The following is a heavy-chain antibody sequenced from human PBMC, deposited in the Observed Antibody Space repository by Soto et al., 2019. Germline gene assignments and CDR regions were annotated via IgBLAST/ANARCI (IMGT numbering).Heavy chain of an antibody. V-gene: IGHV1-2*02. CDR3: ARAVSWTYYYYYGMDV. J-gene: IGHJ6*02. CDR2: INPNSGGT. Sequence: ASVKVSCKASGYTFTGYYMHWVRQAPGQGLEWMGWINPNSGGTNYAQKFQGRVTMTRDTSISTAYMELSRLRSDDTAVYYCARAVSWTYYYYYGMDVWGQGTTVTVYS. D-gene: IGHD6-13*01. CDR1: GYTFTGYY.